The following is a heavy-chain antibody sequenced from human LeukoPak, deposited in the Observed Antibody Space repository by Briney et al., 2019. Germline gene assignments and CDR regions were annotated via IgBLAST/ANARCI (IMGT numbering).Heavy chain of an antibody. CDR2: ISSSSSYI. CDR3: ARLNPRYSSGRDY. D-gene: IGHD6-19*01. J-gene: IGHJ4*02. CDR1: GFTFSSYS. Sequence: GGSLRLSCAASGFTFSSYSMNWVRQAPGKGLEWVSSISSSSSYICYADSVKGRFTISRDNAKNSLYLQMNSLRAEDTAVYYCARLNPRYSSGRDYWGQGTLVTVSS. V-gene: IGHV3-21*01.